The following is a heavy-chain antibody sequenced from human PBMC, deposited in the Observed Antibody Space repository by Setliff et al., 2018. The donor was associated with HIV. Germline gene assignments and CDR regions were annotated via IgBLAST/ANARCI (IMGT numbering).Heavy chain of an antibody. Sequence: ASVKVSCKASGYTFTSYAMNLVRQAPGQGLEWMGWINTNTGNPTYAQGFTGRFVFSLDTSVSTAYLQISSLKAEDTAMYYCARGCNGGNCYHGSGWFDPWGQGTLVTAPQ. CDR1: GYTFTSYA. CDR3: ARGCNGGNCYHGSGWFDP. D-gene: IGHD2-15*01. J-gene: IGHJ5*02. V-gene: IGHV7-4-1*02. CDR2: INTNTGNP.